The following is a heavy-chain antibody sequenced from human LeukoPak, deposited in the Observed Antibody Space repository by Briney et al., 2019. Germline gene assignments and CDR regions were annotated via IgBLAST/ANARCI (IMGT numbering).Heavy chain of an antibody. J-gene: IGHJ6*03. CDR1: GFTFNSYG. D-gene: IGHD1-26*01. CDR3: AKGSGWEASYFYYYMDF. CDR2: IRYDGSSK. V-gene: IGHV3-30*02. Sequence: PGGSLRLSCAASGFTFNSYGIHWVRQAPGKGLEWVAFIRYDGSSKYYVDSVKGRFTISRDNSKNTLYLQMNSLRAEDTAVYFCAKGSGWEASYFYYYMDFWGKGTTVTISS.